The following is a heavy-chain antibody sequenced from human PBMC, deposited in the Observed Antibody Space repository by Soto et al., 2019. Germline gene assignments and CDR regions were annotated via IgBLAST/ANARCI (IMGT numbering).Heavy chain of an antibody. J-gene: IGHJ6*03. CDR3: ARGDTSRRKWMVPRYYYYMDV. CDR2: IYPGDSDT. D-gene: IGHD6-19*01. Sequence: PGESLKISCKGSGYTFTSYWIGWVRQMPGKGLGWMGIIYPGDSDTRYSPSFQGQVTISADKSISTAYLQWSSLKASDTAMYYCARGDTSRRKWMVPRYYYYMDVWGKGTTVTVSS. CDR1: GYTFTSYW. V-gene: IGHV5-51*01.